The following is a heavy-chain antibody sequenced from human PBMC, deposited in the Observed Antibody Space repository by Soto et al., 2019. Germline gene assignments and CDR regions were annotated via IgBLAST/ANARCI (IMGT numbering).Heavy chain of an antibody. CDR2: IYYSGST. J-gene: IGHJ4*02. CDR1: GGSISSSSYY. CDR3: ARDWGNDFDY. V-gene: IGHV4-39*07. Sequence: SETLSLTCTVSGGSISSSSYYWGWIRQPPGKGLEWIGSIYYSGSTYYNPSLKDRVPISLYTSKNQSSLKLSSGTAADAAVYYCARDWGNDFDYWGQGPLVTVSS. D-gene: IGHD3-16*01.